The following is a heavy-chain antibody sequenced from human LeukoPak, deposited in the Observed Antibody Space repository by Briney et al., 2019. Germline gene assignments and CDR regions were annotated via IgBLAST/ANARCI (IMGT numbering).Heavy chain of an antibody. CDR3: AKEPYSGSQLLDY. J-gene: IGHJ4*02. CDR2: ISTSGGST. Sequence: GGSLRLSCAASGFTFSSHAMSWVRQAPGKGLEWVSAISTSGGSTYRADSVKGRFTISRDNSKNTLYLQMNSLRAEDTAVYYCAKEPYSGSQLLDYWGQGTLVTVSS. V-gene: IGHV3-23*01. CDR1: GFTFSSHA. D-gene: IGHD1-26*01.